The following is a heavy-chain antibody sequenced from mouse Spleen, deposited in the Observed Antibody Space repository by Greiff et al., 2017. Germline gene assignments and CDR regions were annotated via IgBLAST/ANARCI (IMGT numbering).Heavy chain of an antibody. CDR2: IHPNNGGT. D-gene: IGHD1-3*01. Sequence: QVQLQQPGTELVKPGASVKLSCKASGYTFTSYWMHWVKQRPGQGLEWIGNIHPNNGGTNYNEKFKSKATLTVDKSSSTAYMQLSSLTSEDSAVYYCASPVGDYYRYFDVWGAGTTVTVSS. CDR1: GYTFTSYW. CDR3: ASPVGDYYRYFDV. V-gene: IGHV1-53*01. J-gene: IGHJ1*01.